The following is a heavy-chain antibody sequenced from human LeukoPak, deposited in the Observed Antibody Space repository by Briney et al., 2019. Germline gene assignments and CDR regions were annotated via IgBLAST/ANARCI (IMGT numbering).Heavy chain of an antibody. Sequence: SETLSLTCTVSGGSISSYYWSWIRQPPGKGLEWIGYIYYSGSTNYNPSLKSRVTISVDTSKNQFSLKLSSVTAADTAVYYCAREMSGTLGYYYYGMDVWGQGTTVTVSS. V-gene: IGHV4-59*01. CDR2: IYYSGST. CDR3: AREMSGTLGYYYYGMDV. CDR1: GGSISSYY. J-gene: IGHJ6*02. D-gene: IGHD1-26*01.